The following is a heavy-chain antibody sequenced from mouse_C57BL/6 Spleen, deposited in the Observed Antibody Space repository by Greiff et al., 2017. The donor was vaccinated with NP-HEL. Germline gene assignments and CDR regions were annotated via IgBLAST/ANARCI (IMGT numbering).Heavy chain of an antibody. CDR2: IDPSDSYT. CDR3: ARRGGIYDYYAMDY. J-gene: IGHJ4*01. D-gene: IGHD2-3*01. CDR1: GYTFTSYW. Sequence: VKLQQPGAELVMPGASVKLSCKASGYTFTSYWMHWVKQRPGQGLEWIGEIDPSDSYTNYNQKFKGKSTLTVDKSSSTAYMQLSSLTSEDSAVYYCARRGGIYDYYAMDYWGQGTSVTVSS. V-gene: IGHV1-69*01.